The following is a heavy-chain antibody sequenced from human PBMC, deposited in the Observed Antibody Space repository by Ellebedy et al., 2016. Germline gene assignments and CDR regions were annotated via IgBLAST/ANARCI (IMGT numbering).Heavy chain of an antibody. CDR1: GFDFDENA. V-gene: IGHV3-9*01. J-gene: IGHJ4*01. D-gene: IGHD3-10*01. CDR3: VSGRYGTGSQSYYFDK. CDR2: IGWNGVWI. Sequence: SLKISXGASGFDFDENAMHWVRQRPGKGLEWVARIGWNGVWIAYADSVKGRFTISRDNEKNFLFLQMSSLRIQDTAFYYCVSGRYGTGSQSYYFDKWGRGTLVTVSS.